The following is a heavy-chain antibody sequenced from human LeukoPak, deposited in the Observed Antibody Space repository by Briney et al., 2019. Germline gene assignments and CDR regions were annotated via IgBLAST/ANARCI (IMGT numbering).Heavy chain of an antibody. V-gene: IGHV1-8*01. Sequence: ASVKVSCKASGYTFTSYDINWVRQATGQGLEWMGWMNPNSGNIGYAQKFQGRVTMTRNTSISTAYMELSSLRSEDTAVYYCATWLYDSSGHTLGYWGQGTLVTVSS. CDR1: GYTFTSYD. CDR3: ATWLYDSSGHTLGY. J-gene: IGHJ4*02. CDR2: MNPNSGNI. D-gene: IGHD3-22*01.